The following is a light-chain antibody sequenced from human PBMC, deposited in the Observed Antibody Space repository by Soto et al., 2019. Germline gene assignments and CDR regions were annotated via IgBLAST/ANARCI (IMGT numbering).Light chain of an antibody. J-gene: IGLJ2*01. CDR2: DVT. V-gene: IGLV2-14*03. Sequence: QSALTQPASVSESPGQSITISCTGTSSDVGGSNFVSWYQHHPGKAPKLIIYDVTRRPSGVSNRFSGSKSGNTASLTISGLQVEDEADYYCNSFRSSITLVVFGGGTKLTVL. CDR1: SSDVGGSNF. CDR3: NSFRSSITLVV.